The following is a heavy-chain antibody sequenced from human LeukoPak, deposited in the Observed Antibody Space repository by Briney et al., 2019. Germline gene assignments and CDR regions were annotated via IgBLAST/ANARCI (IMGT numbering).Heavy chain of an antibody. CDR3: VLVLDY. CDR1: GFNFNDYW. J-gene: IGHJ4*02. Sequence: GGSLRLSCVGSGFNFNDYWMSWVRQPPGKGLEWVANIRQDGSEKNYMDSVKGRFAISRDNTKNTLSLQMNSLRVEDTAVYYRVLVLDYWGRGTQVTVSS. CDR2: IRQDGSEK. V-gene: IGHV3-7*01. D-gene: IGHD4/OR15-4a*01.